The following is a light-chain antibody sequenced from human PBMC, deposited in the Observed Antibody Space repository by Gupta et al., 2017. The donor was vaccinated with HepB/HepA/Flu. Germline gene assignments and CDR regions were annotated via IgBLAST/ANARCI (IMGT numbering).Light chain of an antibody. V-gene: IGKV3-15*01. J-gene: IGKJ2*04. CDR3: QQYNNGPAVCS. Sequence: EIVMTQSPATLSVSPGERATLSCRASQSVSSNLAWYQQKPGQAPRLLIYGASTRATGIPARFSGSGAGTEFTLTISSLQSEDFAVYYCQQYNNGPAVCSFGQGTKLEIK. CDR2: GAS. CDR1: QSVSSN.